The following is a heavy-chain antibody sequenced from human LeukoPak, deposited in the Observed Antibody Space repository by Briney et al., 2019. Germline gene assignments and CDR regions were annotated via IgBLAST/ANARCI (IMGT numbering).Heavy chain of an antibody. CDR3: AAGARGSAPFDY. CDR2: IRIKPNSYTT. V-gene: IGHV3-72*01. CDR1: GGSISSYY. D-gene: IGHD6-19*01. Sequence: LSLTCTVSGGSISSYYWSWIRQPPGKGLEWVGRIRIKPNSYTTEYAASVKGRFTISRDDSKNSLYLQMNGLKSEDTAVYYCAAGARGSAPFDYWGQGTPVTVSS. J-gene: IGHJ4*02.